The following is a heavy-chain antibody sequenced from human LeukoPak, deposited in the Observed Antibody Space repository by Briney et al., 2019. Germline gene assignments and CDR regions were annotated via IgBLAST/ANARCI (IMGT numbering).Heavy chain of an antibody. D-gene: IGHD1-14*01. CDR2: IYWDDDK. CDR3: AHRLLGITTNWNHGYFDY. V-gene: IGHV2-5*02. Sequence: KESGPTLVKPSQTLTLTCTLSGFSLGTNGVGVGWIRQPPGKALEWLTLIYWDDDKRYNPSLRSRLTVTKDISNSQVVLTMTNVDPVDTATYFCAHRLLGITTNWNHGYFDYWGQGMLVTVSS. J-gene: IGHJ4*02. CDR1: GFSLGTNGVG.